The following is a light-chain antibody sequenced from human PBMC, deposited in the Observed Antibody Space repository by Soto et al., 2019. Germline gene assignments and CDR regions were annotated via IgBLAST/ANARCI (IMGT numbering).Light chain of an antibody. V-gene: IGLV2-23*01. Sequence: QSALTQPASVSGSPGQSITISCTGTSSDAGNYNFVSWYQQHPGKAPKVIIYEDSTRPSGVSNRISGSKSGNTASLTLSGLQAEDEADYYCCSYAGSSTSWVFGGGTKLTVL. CDR1: SSDAGNYNF. CDR3: CSYAGSSTSWV. CDR2: EDS. J-gene: IGLJ3*02.